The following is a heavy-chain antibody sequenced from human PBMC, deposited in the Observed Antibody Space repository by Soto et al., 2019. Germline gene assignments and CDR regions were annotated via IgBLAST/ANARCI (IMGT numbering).Heavy chain of an antibody. CDR2: IFYSGTA. J-gene: IGHJ5*02. CDR3: ARTDYGTAYFDP. D-gene: IGHD3-10*01. V-gene: IGHV4-30-4*01. Sequence: SETLSLTCTVSGDSIIRGNHYWCWIRQPPGKVLEWIGYIFYSGTAYYNPSLKSRLTISVDTSKNQFSLKLSSVTAADTAVYYCARTDYGTAYFDPWGQGSLVTVSS. CDR1: GDSIIRGNHY.